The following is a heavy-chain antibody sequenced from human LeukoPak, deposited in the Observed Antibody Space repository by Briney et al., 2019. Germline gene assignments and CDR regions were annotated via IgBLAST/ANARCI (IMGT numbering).Heavy chain of an antibody. Sequence: SETLSLTCTVSGGSVSSGSYYWSWIRQPPGKGLEWIGHLYYSGSTNYNPSLKSRVTISVDTSKNQFSLKLSSVTAADTAVYYCARDFPVNSGSYYYYGMDVWGQGTTVTVSS. CDR1: GGSVSSGSYY. CDR2: LYYSGST. J-gene: IGHJ6*02. CDR3: ARDFPVNSGSYYYYGMDV. V-gene: IGHV4-61*01. D-gene: IGHD1-26*01.